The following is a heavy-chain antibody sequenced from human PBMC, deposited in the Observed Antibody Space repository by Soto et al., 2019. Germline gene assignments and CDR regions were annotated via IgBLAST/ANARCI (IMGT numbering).Heavy chain of an antibody. Sequence: QITLKESGPTLVKPTQTLTLTCTFSGFSLTTSAVAVGWIRQPPGKALEWLAIIYGSDDKFYSPSLKSRLTXTXGTPTHQLVLTMTSMDPLDTATYYCARRYDPYYFDYWGQGTLVTVSS. D-gene: IGHD1-1*01. CDR2: IYGSDDK. CDR1: GFSLTTSAVA. V-gene: IGHV2-5*01. J-gene: IGHJ4*02. CDR3: ARRYDPYYFDY.